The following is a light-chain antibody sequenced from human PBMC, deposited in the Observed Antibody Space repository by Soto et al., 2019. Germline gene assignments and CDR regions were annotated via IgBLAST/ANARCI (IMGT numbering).Light chain of an antibody. Sequence: VVFTQSPATLSLSPGERSTLSCRTSLSVSVYLDWYQQKPGQAPRLLISDASNRANGIPARFSGSGSWTDLTLTISSLEPEDFAVYDCHQRQYWPPITFGQGTRLEIK. CDR2: DAS. V-gene: IGKV3-11*01. CDR3: HQRQYWPPIT. J-gene: IGKJ5*01. CDR1: LSVSVY.